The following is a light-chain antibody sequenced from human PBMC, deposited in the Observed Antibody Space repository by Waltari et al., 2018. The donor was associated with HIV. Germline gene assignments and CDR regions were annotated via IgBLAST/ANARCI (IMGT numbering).Light chain of an antibody. Sequence: ETVLTQSPGTLSASPGETVTLPCTASQSFDGKLAWYQQKPGQGPRLLIYAASTGATSVPGRFSGSGSGTQCTLTISNLQSEDSAVYYCQQYKNWPPLTFGQGTKVEIK. CDR2: AAS. J-gene: IGKJ1*01. CDR1: QSFDGK. V-gene: IGKV3-15*01. CDR3: QQYKNWPPLT.